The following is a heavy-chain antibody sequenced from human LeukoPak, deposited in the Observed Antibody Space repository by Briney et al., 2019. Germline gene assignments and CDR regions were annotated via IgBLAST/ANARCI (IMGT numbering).Heavy chain of an antibody. CDR1: GYTFPSYD. Sequence: SVKVSCKASGYTFPSYDINWVRQATGQGLEWMGWLNPNSGNTGYAQKFQGRVTMTRNTSISTAYMELSSLRSEDTAVYYCARGGGSGWYRAYYYYGMDVWGQGTTVTVSS. CDR3: ARGGGSGWYRAYYYYGMDV. J-gene: IGHJ6*02. V-gene: IGHV1-8*01. D-gene: IGHD6-19*01. CDR2: LNPNSGNT.